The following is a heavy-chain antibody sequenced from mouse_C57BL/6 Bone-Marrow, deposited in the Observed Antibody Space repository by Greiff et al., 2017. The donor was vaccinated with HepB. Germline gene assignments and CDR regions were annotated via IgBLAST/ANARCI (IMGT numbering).Heavy chain of an antibody. J-gene: IGHJ2*01. CDR3: ARNIGVYGSSYGFHFDY. V-gene: IGHV1-9*01. Sequence: QVQLQQSGAELMKPGASVKLSCKATGYTFTGYWIEWVKQRPGHGLEWIGEILPGSGSTNYNEKFKGKATFTADTSSNPAYMQLSSLTTEDSAIYYCARNIGVYGSSYGFHFDYWGQGTTLTVSS. CDR1: GYTFTGYW. CDR2: ILPGSGST. D-gene: IGHD1-1*01.